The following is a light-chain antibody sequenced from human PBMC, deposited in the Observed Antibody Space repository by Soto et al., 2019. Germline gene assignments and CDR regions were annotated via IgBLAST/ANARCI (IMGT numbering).Light chain of an antibody. CDR2: GDT. J-gene: IGLJ2*01. CDR1: SSNIGAGHD. Sequence: QAVVTQPPSMSGAPGQRVTISCTGSSSNIGAGHDVHWYQQLPGTAPKHLIYGDTNRPSGVPDRFSGSKSGTSASLAITGLQAEDEADYYCQSYDSSLSAVVFGGGTKLTVL. CDR3: QSYDSSLSAVV. V-gene: IGLV1-40*01.